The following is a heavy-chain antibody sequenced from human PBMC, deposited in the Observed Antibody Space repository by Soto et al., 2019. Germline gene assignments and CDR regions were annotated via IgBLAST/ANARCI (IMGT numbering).Heavy chain of an antibody. CDR2: IIPIFGTA. J-gene: IGHJ6*02. CDR1: GGTFSSYA. CDR3: ASRYDSSSYYYYYGMDV. D-gene: IGHD3-22*01. Sequence: QVQLVQSGAEVKKPGSSVKVSCKASGGTFSSYAISWVRQAPGQGLEWMGGIIPIFGTADYAQKFQGRVTITADXSXSXAYVELISLRSEDTAVYYCASRYDSSSYYYYYGMDVWGQGTTVTVSS. V-gene: IGHV1-69*12.